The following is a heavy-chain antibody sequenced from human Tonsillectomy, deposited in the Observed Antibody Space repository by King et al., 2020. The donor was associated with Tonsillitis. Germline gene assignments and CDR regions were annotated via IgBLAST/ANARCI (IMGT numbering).Heavy chain of an antibody. CDR3: AKAMLSGGGYYYDSSGYYSNWYFDL. J-gene: IGHJ2*01. V-gene: IGHV3-9*01. CDR1: GFTFDDYA. CDR2: ISWNTGNI. D-gene: IGHD3-22*01. Sequence: VQLVESGGGLVQPGRSLRLSCAASGFTFDDYAMHWVRQAPGKGLEWVSGISWNTGNIGYADSVKGRFTISRDNAKNSLYLQMSSLRAEDTALYYCAKAMLSGGGYYYDSSGYYSNWYFDLWGRGTLVTVSS.